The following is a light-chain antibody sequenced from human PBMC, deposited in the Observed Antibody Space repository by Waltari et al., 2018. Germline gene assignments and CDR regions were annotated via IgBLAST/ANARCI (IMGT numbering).Light chain of an antibody. CDR1: RSNIGSNY. V-gene: IGLV1-47*01. Sequence: QSELTQPPSASGTPGQRVTISCSGSRSNIGSNYVYWYQQLPGTAPKLLIYRNNQRPSGVPDRFSGSKSGTSASLAISGLRSEDEADYYCAAWDDSLSGRVFGGGTKVTVL. J-gene: IGLJ3*02. CDR2: RNN. CDR3: AAWDDSLSGRV.